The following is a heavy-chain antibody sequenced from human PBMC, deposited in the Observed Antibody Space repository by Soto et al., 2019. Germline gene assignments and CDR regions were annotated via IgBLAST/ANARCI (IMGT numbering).Heavy chain of an antibody. CDR2: ISGSGGRT. J-gene: IGHJ4*02. D-gene: IGHD2-15*01. Sequence: GGSLRLSCAASGFTFSSYAMSWVRQAPGKGLEWVSAISGSGGRTYYADSGKGRFTISRDNSKNTLYRQMSSLRAEDTAVYYCAKDRKLRYWGQGTLVTVSS. V-gene: IGHV3-23*01. CDR1: GFTFSSYA. CDR3: AKDRKLRY.